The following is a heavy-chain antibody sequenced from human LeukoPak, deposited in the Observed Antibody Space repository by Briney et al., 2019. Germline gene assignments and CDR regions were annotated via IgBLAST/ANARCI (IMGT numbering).Heavy chain of an antibody. J-gene: IGHJ4*02. V-gene: IGHV3-7*01. D-gene: IGHD1-26*01. Sequence: GGSLRLSCAASGFTFSSYWMSWVRQAPGKGLEWVANIKQDGSEKYYVDSVKGRFTISRDNAKNSLYLQMNSLRAEDTAVYYCARLEIVGAPDFDYWGQGTLVTVSS. CDR1: GFTFSSYW. CDR2: IKQDGSEK. CDR3: ARLEIVGAPDFDY.